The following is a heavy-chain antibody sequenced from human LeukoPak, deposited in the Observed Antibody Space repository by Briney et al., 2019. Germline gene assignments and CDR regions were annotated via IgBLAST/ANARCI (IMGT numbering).Heavy chain of an antibody. CDR2: INPNSGGT. V-gene: IGHV1-2*02. CDR1: GYTFTGYY. Sequence: ASVKVSCKASGYTFTGYYMHWVRQAPGQGLEWMGWINPNSGGTNYAQKFQGRVTMTRDTSISTAYRELSRLRSDDTAVYSCARVLSRWQQLDHFDYWGQGTLVTVSS. CDR3: ARVLSRWQQLDHFDY. J-gene: IGHJ4*02. D-gene: IGHD6-13*01.